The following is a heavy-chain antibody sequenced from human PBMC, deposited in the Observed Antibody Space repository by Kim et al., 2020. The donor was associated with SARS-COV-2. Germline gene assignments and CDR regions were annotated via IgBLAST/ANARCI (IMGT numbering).Heavy chain of an antibody. J-gene: IGHJ3*02. Sequence: SVKVSCKASGGTRYPITWVRQAPGQGLEWVGGIIPIFRTATYAQDFQGRVTITADESTSTTYMELNSLRSEDTAVYYCAGYTGVNDAFDIWGQGTMVTV. D-gene: IGHD7-27*01. CDR3: AGYTGVNDAFDI. CDR1: GGTRYP. CDR2: IIPIFRTA. V-gene: IGHV1-69*13.